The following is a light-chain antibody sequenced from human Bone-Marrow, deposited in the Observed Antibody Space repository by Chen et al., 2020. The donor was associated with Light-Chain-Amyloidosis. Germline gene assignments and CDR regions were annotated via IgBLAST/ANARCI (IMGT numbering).Light chain of an antibody. CDR2: SDT. CDR1: DLPTKY. CDR3: QSADSSGTYEVI. J-gene: IGLJ2*01. Sequence: YELTQPPSVSVSPGQTARITCSGDDLPTKYAYWYQQKPGQAPVLVIHSDTERPSGISERFSGSSSGTTATLTISGVQAEDEADYHCQSADSSGTYEVIFGGGTKLTVL. V-gene: IGLV3-25*03.